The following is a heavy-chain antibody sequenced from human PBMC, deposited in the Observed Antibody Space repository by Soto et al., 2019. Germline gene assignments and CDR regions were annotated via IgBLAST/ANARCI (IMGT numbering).Heavy chain of an antibody. CDR1: GFSLSTSGVG. CDR2: IYWDDDK. V-gene: IGHV2-5*02. J-gene: IGHJ4*02. D-gene: IGHD2-15*01. CDR3: ALRLSFCIGHSCFSGFDY. Sequence: QITLKESGPTLVKPTQTLTLTCTFSGFSLSTSGVGVGWIRQPPGKALEWLALIYWDDDKRYSPSLKSRLTITKENTKYHVVLTMSNLDPVDTATYCCALRLSFCIGHSCFSGFDYWGQGTLVTVSS.